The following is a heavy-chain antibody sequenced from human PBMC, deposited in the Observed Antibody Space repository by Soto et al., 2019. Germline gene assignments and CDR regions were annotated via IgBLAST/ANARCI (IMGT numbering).Heavy chain of an antibody. V-gene: IGHV3-48*02. D-gene: IGHD6-19*01. J-gene: IGHJ4*01. CDR2: ITSDERTI. CDR3: ARSVEGHFDF. CDR1: GFTFRVYS. Sequence: EVQLVESGGGLVQPGGSLGLSCSASGFTFRVYSMNWVRQAPGKGLEWVSYITSDERTIHYADSVKGRFTISRDNAKNSVYLQMTSLRDEDTAGDYCARSVEGHFDFWGQGILVTVSS.